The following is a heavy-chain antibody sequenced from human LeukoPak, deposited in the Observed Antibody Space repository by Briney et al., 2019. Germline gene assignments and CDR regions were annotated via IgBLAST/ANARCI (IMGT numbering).Heavy chain of an antibody. V-gene: IGHV3-23*01. CDR1: GFTFRSYA. D-gene: IGHD1-1*01. CDR2: INGRTGTT. J-gene: IGHJ3*02. CDR3: ARPPSTTWIHDAFDI. Sequence: GGSLRLSCAASGFTFRSYAMSWVPQAPGKGLEWVSGINGRTGTTYYADSVKGRFTISRDNSKNTLYLQMTSLRTEDTAVYYCARPPSTTWIHDAFDIWGQGTMVTVSS.